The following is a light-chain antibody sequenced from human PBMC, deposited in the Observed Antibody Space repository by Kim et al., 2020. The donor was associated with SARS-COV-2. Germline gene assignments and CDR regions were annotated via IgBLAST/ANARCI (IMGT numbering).Light chain of an antibody. CDR2: GAL. Sequence: PGERATRSCRASQIIGSNYLAWYQQRPGRAPRLLIYGALTRATGIPDRFSGSGSGRDFSLLITRVEPEDFAVYYCQQYESSPPGYSFGQGTKLEI. V-gene: IGKV3-20*01. CDR1: QIIGSNY. J-gene: IGKJ2*03. CDR3: QQYESSPPGYS.